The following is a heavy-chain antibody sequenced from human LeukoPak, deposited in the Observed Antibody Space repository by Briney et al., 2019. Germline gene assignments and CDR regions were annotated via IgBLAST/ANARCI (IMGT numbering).Heavy chain of an antibody. J-gene: IGHJ4*02. CDR2: ISSSSSTI. D-gene: IGHD4-17*01. CDR1: GFTFSSYS. V-gene: IGHV3-48*04. CDR3: AKGRGLSYDYGVDY. Sequence: GGSLRLSCAASGFTFSSYSMNWVRQAPGKGLERVSYISSSSSTIYYADSVKGRFTISRDNAKNSLYLQMNSLRAEDMALYYCAKGRGLSYDYGVDYWGQGTLVTVSS.